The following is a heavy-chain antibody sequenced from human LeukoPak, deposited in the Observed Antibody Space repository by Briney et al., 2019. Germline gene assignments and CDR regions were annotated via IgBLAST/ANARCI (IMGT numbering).Heavy chain of an antibody. D-gene: IGHD6-13*01. CDR3: ARDIAAAGTEAFDI. Sequence: GGSLRLSCAASGFTVSSNYMSWVRQAPGKGLEWVSVIYSGGSTYYADSVKGRFTISRDNAKNTLYLQMNSLRAEDTAVYYCARDIAAAGTEAFDIWGQGTMVTVSS. CDR2: IYSGGST. V-gene: IGHV3-53*01. J-gene: IGHJ3*02. CDR1: GFTVSSNY.